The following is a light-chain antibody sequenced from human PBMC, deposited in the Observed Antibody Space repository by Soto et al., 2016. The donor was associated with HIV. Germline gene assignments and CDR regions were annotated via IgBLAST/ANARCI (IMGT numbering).Light chain of an antibody. V-gene: IGKV1-27*01. CDR2: AAM. J-gene: IGKJ4*01. Sequence: DIQMTQSPSSLSGSIGDRVSITCRASQDIYNYSAWYQQKPGKVPRLLISAAMNLESGVPSRFRGSGSGTDFTLTISSLQPEDFATYYCQQSYSTPRTFGGGTKVEIK. CDR3: QQSYSTPRT. CDR1: QDIYNY.